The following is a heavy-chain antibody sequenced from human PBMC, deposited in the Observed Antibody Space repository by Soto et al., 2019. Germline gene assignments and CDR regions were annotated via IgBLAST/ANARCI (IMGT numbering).Heavy chain of an antibody. CDR1: GGTFSSYA. Sequence: SVKVSCKASGGTFSSYAISWVRQAPGQGLEWMGGIIPIFGAANYAQKFQGRVTITADESTSTAYMELSSLRSEDTAVYYCAIGDYYGSGRQPYYYGMDVWGQGTTVTVSS. D-gene: IGHD3-10*01. J-gene: IGHJ6*02. CDR2: IIPIFGAA. V-gene: IGHV1-69*13. CDR3: AIGDYYGSGRQPYYYGMDV.